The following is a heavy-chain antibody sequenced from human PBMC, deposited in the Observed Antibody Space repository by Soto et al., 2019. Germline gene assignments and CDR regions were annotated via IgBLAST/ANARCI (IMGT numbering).Heavy chain of an antibody. CDR2: ISSSSSTI. CDR3: ATSHTQYSGYDGRVYFDY. CDR1: GFTFSSYS. V-gene: IGHV3-48*01. J-gene: IGHJ4*02. D-gene: IGHD5-12*01. Sequence: GSLRLSCAASGFTFSSYSMNWVRQAPGKGLEWVSYISSSSSTIYYADSVKGRFTISRDNAKNSLYLQMNSLRAEDTAVYYCATSHTQYSGYDGRVYFDYWGQGTLVTVSS.